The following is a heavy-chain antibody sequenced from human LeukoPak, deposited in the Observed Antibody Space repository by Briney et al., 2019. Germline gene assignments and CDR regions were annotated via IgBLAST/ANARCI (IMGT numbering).Heavy chain of an antibody. CDR1: GYAFTGYY. CDR3: ARDDLKTYYYDSSGYYLGY. V-gene: IGHV1-2*02. CDR2: INPNSGGT. D-gene: IGHD3-22*01. J-gene: IGHJ4*02. Sequence: SVKVSCKASGYAFTGYYMHWVRQAPGQGLEWMGWINPNSGGTNYAQKFQGRVTMTRDTSISTAYMELSRLRSDDTAVYYCARDDLKTYYYDSSGYYLGYWGQGTLVTVSS.